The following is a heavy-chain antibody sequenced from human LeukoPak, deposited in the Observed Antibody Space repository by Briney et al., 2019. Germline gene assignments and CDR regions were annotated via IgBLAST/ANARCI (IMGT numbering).Heavy chain of an antibody. J-gene: IGHJ3*02. D-gene: IGHD3-22*01. CDR1: GFTFSSYE. Sequence: GGSLRLSCAASGFTFSSYEMNWVRQAPGKGLEWVSYISSSGSTIYYADSVKGRFTISRDNAKNSLYLQMNSLRAEDTAVYYCARDRRIVVVEDAFDIWGQGTMVTVSS. CDR2: ISSSGSTI. V-gene: IGHV3-48*03. CDR3: ARDRRIVVVEDAFDI.